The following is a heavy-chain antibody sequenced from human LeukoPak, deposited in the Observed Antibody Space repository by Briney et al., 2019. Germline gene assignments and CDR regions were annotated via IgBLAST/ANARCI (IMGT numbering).Heavy chain of an antibody. V-gene: IGHV4-59*08. D-gene: IGHD3-10*01. J-gene: IGHJ5*02. Sequence: SETLSLTYTVSGGSISSYYWSWIRQPPGKGLEWIGYIYYSGSTNYNPSLKSRVTISVDASKNQFSLKLSSVTAADTAVYYCARQAVWFGEFDPWGQGTLVTVSS. CDR1: GGSISSYY. CDR3: ARQAVWFGEFDP. CDR2: IYYSGST.